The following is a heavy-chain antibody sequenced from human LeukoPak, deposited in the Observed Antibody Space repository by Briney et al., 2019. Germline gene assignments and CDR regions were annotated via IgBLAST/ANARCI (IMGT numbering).Heavy chain of an antibody. D-gene: IGHD2-21*02. CDR2: IYPSGST. J-gene: IGHJ6*03. CDR1: GGSISSYY. Sequence: SETLSLTCTVSGGSISSYYWSWIRQPPGKRLEWIGYIYPSGSTNYNPSFKSRVTISVDTTKNHLSLKLRSVTAANTAVYYCTKTDHYYYYMDVWGKGTTVTVSS. V-gene: IGHV4-4*09. CDR3: TKTDHYYYYMDV.